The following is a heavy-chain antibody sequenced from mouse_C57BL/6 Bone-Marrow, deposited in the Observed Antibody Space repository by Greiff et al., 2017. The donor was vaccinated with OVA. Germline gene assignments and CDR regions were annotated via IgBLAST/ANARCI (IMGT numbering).Heavy chain of an antibody. J-gene: IGHJ2*01. CDR2: IYPGDGDT. Sequence: QVQLQQSGPELVKPGASVKISCKASGYAFSSSWMNWVKQRPGKGLEWIGRIYPGDGDTNYNGKFKGKATLTADKSSSTAYMQLSSLTSEDSAVYFCARLGAYYYGSSYWGQGTTLTVSS. V-gene: IGHV1-82*01. D-gene: IGHD1-1*01. CDR1: GYAFSSSW. CDR3: ARLGAYYYGSSY.